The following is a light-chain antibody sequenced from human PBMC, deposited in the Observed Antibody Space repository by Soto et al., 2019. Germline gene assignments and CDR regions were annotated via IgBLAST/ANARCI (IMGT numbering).Light chain of an antibody. CDR3: CSYAGSYIGV. CDR1: SSDVGGYNY. J-gene: IGLJ3*02. CDR2: DVS. V-gene: IGLV2-11*01. Sequence: QSALTQPRSVSGSPGQSVTISCTGTSSDVGGYNYVSWYQQYPGKAPKLMTYDVSKRPSGIPDRFSGSKSGNTASLTISGVQAEDEADYYCCSYAGSYIGVFGGGTQLTVL.